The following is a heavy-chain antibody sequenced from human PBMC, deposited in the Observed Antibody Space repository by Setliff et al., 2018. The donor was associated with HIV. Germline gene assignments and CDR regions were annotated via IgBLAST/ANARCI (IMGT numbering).Heavy chain of an antibody. CDR1: GASLSAFY. D-gene: IGHD3-10*01. CDR3: ARATFGSTSSGINYYMDV. CDR2: IYYDGTT. V-gene: IGHV4-59*01. J-gene: IGHJ6*03. Sequence: PSETLSLTCTVSGASLSAFYWSWIRQPPGKGLEWLGYIYYDGTTNSNPSLKSRVTISVTTSKNQFSLKLSSVTAADTALYFCARATFGSTSSGINYYMDVWGKGTTVTVSS.